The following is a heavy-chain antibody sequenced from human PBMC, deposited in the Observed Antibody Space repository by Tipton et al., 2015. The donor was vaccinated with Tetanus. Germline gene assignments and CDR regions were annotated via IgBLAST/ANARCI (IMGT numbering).Heavy chain of an antibody. CDR1: GFTFNNYA. D-gene: IGHD1-26*01. Sequence: SLRLSCAASGFTFNNYAMHWVRQAPGKGLEWVSSIHSSSSYIYYADSVRGRFTISRDNARKSLYLQINSLRAEDTAVYYCASLIVGVNNLPDAFDIWGQGTMVTVSS. V-gene: IGHV3-21*01. J-gene: IGHJ3*02. CDR2: IHSSSSYI. CDR3: ASLIVGVNNLPDAFDI.